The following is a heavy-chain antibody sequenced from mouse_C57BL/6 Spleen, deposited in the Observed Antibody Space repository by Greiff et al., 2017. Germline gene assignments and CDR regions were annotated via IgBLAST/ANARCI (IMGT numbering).Heavy chain of an antibody. CDR2: IDPSDSET. Sequence: QVQLQQPGAELVRPGSSVKLSCKASGYTFTSYWMHWVKQRPIQGLEWIGNIDPSDSETHYNQKFKDKATLTVDKSSSTAYMQLSSLTSEDSAVYYCARGPYYSNTYYAMDYWGQGTSVTVSS. V-gene: IGHV1-52*01. J-gene: IGHJ4*01. D-gene: IGHD2-5*01. CDR3: ARGPYYSNTYYAMDY. CDR1: GYTFTSYW.